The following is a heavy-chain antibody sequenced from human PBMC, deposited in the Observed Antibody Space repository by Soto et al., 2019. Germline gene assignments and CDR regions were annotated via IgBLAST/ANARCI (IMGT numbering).Heavy chain of an antibody. D-gene: IGHD5-18*01. J-gene: IGHJ3*02. CDR2: IIPILGIA. Sequence: GASVKVSCKASGGTFSSYTISWVRQAPGQGLEWMGRIIPILGIANYAQKFQGRVTITADKSTSTAYMELSSLRPEDTAVYYCARVPRGYSYGSRAFDIWGQGTMVTVSS. CDR3: ARVPRGYSYGSRAFDI. CDR1: GGTFSSYT. V-gene: IGHV1-69*02.